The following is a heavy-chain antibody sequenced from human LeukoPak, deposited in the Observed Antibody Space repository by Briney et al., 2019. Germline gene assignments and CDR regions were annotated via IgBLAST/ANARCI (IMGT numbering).Heavy chain of an antibody. V-gene: IGHV1-2*04. CDR2: INPNSGGT. D-gene: IGHD3-10*01. CDR3: ARAKTELLWFGELLPDYYYYGMDV. J-gene: IGHJ6*02. Sequence: ASVKVSCKASGYTFTGYYMHWVRQAPGQGLEWMGWINPNSGGTNYAQKFQGWVTMTRDTSISTAYMELSRLRSDDTAVYYCARAKTELLWFGELLPDYYYYGMDVWGQGTTVTVSS. CDR1: GYTFTGYY.